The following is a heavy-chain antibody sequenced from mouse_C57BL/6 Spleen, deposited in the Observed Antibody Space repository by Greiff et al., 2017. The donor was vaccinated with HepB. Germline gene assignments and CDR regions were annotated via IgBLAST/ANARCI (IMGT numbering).Heavy chain of an antibody. CDR2: IDPGTGGT. J-gene: IGHJ2*01. V-gene: IGHV1-15*01. CDR3: TRFRLHYYGLDY. Sequence: VQLQQSGAELVRPGASVTLSCKASGYTFTDYEMHWVKQTPVHGLEWIGAIDPGTGGTAYNQKFKGKAILPADKSSSTAYMELRSLTSEESAVYYCTRFRLHYYGLDYWGQGTTLTVSS. CDR1: GYTFTDYE. D-gene: IGHD1-2*01.